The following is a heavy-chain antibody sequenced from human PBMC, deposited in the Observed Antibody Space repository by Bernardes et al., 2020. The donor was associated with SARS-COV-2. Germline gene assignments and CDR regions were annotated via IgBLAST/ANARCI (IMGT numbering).Heavy chain of an antibody. J-gene: IGHJ5*02. Sequence: ASVKVSCKASGYTFTSYGISWVRQAPGQGLEWMGWISAYNGNTNYAQKLQGRVTMTTDTSTSTAYMELRSLRSDDTAVYYCARGHAIVGYCSSTSCYDWFDPWGQGTLVTVSS. CDR2: ISAYNGNT. CDR3: ARGHAIVGYCSSTSCYDWFDP. V-gene: IGHV1-18*01. CDR1: GYTFTSYG. D-gene: IGHD2-2*01.